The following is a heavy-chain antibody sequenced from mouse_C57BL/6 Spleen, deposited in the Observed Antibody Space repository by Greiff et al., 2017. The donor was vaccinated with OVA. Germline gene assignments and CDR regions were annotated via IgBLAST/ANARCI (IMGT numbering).Heavy chain of an antibody. CDR3: ARREGTY. V-gene: IGHV1-81*01. J-gene: IGHJ3*01. CDR1: GYTFTSYG. CDR2: IYPRSGNT. Sequence: QVHVKQSGAELARPGASVKLSCKASGYTFTSYGISWVKQRTGQGLEWIGEIYPRSGNTYYNEKFKGKATLTADKSSSTAYMELRSLTSEDSAVYFCARREGTYWGQGTLVTVSA.